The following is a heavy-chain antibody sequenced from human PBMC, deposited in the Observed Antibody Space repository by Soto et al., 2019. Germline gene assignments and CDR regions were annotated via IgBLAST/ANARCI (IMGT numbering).Heavy chain of an antibody. CDR1: GCVIRGSSHY. Sequence: ESVRQSGTVSGCVIRGSSHYRGWIRQPPGKGLEWIGSIYYSGSTYYNPSLKSRVTISVDTSKNQFSLKLSSVTAADTAVYYCATAPIEDSSGYRFDYWGQGTLVKVSS. CDR3: ATAPIEDSSGYRFDY. D-gene: IGHD3-22*01. V-gene: IGHV4-39*01. J-gene: IGHJ4*02. CDR2: IYYSGST.